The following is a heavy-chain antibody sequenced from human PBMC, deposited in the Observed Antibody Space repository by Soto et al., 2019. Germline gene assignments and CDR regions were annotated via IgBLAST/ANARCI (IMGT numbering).Heavy chain of an antibody. J-gene: IGHJ4*02. V-gene: IGHV3-23*04. CDR1: GFSFSSYA. CDR3: ATPPYD. Sequence: VQLVESGGGLVQPGGSLSLSWAASGFSFSSYAMSWVRQAPGKGLEWVSAIIGSGADTYYADSVKGRFTISRDNSKTTLYLQMNSLRAEDTAVYYCATPPYDWGQGTLVTVSS. CDR2: IIGSGADT. D-gene: IGHD2-21*01.